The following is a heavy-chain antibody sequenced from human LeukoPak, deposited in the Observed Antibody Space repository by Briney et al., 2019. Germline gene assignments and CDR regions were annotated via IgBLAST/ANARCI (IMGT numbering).Heavy chain of an antibody. CDR1: GSTFSSYE. CDR3: ARVGYSGYDDGDGY. Sequence: GGSLRLSCAASGSTFSSYEMNWVRQAPGKGLEWVSYISSSGSTIYYADSVKGRFTISRDNAKNSLYLQMNSLRAEDTAVYYCARVGYSGYDDGDGYWGQGTLVTVSS. V-gene: IGHV3-48*03. J-gene: IGHJ4*02. CDR2: ISSSGSTI. D-gene: IGHD5-12*01.